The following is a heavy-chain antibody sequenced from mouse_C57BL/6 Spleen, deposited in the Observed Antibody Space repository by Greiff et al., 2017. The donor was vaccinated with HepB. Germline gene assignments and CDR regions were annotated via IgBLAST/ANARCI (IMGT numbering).Heavy chain of an antibody. V-gene: IGHV1-80*01. Sequence: VQLQQSGAELVKPGASVKISCKASGYAFSSYWMNWVKQRPGKGLEWIGQIYPGDGDTNYNGKFKGKATLTADKSSSTAYMQLSSLTSEDSAVYFCARKDYGGGWYFDVWGTGTTVTVSS. CDR3: ARKDYGGGWYFDV. J-gene: IGHJ1*03. CDR2: IYPGDGDT. D-gene: IGHD2-4*01. CDR1: GYAFSSYW.